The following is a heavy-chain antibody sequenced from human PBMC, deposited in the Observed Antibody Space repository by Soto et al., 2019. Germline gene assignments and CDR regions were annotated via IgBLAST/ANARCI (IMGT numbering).Heavy chain of an antibody. V-gene: IGHV3-7*01. CDR1: GFMVSNFW. D-gene: IGHD3-10*01. CDR3: ASYSGSFSLDH. CDR2: IKHDGSEI. Sequence: PGGSLRLSCAGSGFMVSNFWMSWVRQAPGKGLEWVANIKHDGSEIYYVDSVKGRLTISRDNAKNSLYLQMNSLRAEDTAVYYCASYSGSFSLDHWGQGTLVTVSS. J-gene: IGHJ4*02.